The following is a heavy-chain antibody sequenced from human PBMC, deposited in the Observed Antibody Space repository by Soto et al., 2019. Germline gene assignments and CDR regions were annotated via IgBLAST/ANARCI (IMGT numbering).Heavy chain of an antibody. J-gene: IGHJ4*02. D-gene: IGHD5-18*01. CDR2: IIHIFGTA. CDR3: ARGDTRGYSYGSAFDY. Sequence: QVQLVQSGAEVKKPGSSVKVSCKASGGTFSSYAISWVRQAPGQGLDWMGGIIHIFGTANYAQKFQGRVTITADESTSTAYMELSSLRSEDTAVYYCARGDTRGYSYGSAFDYWGQGTLVTVSS. CDR1: GGTFSSYA. V-gene: IGHV1-69*01.